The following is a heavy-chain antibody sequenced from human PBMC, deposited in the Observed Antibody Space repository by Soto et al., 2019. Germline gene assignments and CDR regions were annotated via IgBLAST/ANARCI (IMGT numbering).Heavy chain of an antibody. CDR2: ISGGAGST. D-gene: IGHD2-21*02. V-gene: IGHV3-23*01. CDR3: AKDACRMTFRWGPA. Sequence: EVHLLESGGGLVQPGGSLRLSCAASGFSFNIYTMNWVRQAPGKGLEWVSVISGGAGSTDYADAVKGRFTISGDNSKNALYLQMNNLRPEAPAVYYCAKDACRMTFRWGPAWGQGTLVTVSS. J-gene: IGHJ1*01. CDR1: GFSFNIYT.